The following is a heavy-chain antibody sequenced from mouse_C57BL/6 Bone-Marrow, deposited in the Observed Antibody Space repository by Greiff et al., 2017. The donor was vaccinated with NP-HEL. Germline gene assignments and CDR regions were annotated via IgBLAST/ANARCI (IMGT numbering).Heavy chain of an antibody. CDR2: ISYDGSN. CDR3: LSMDY. CDR1: GYSITSGYY. V-gene: IGHV3-6*01. J-gene: IGHJ4*01. Sequence: EVQLVESGPGLVKPSQSLSLTCSVTGYSITSGYYWNWIRQFPGNKLEWMGYISYDGSNNYNPSLKNRISITRDTSKNQFFLKLNSVTTEDTATYYCLSMDYWGQGTSVTVSS.